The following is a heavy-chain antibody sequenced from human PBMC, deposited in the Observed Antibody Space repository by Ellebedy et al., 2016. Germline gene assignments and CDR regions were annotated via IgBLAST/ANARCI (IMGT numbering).Heavy chain of an antibody. CDR1: GYTFTDHY. Sequence: ASVKVSCXASGYTFTDHYLHCVRQAPGQGLEWVGWISGDNGNTNYAQRLQGRVTMTTDTSTSTAYMELRNLTSHDTAVYYCARDVLSYFSVTNAEGASDIWGQGTMVSVSS. CDR3: ARDVLSYFSVTNAEGASDI. D-gene: IGHD3-10*01. J-gene: IGHJ3*02. CDR2: ISGDNGNT. V-gene: IGHV1-18*04.